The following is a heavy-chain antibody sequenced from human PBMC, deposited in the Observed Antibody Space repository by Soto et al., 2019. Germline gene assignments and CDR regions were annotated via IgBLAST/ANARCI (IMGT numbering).Heavy chain of an antibody. CDR3: AREGYSSGYYYYYGMDV. CDR2: IYYSGST. CDR1: GGSISSYF. Sequence: PSETLSLTCTVSGGSISSYFWSWIRQPPGKGLEWIGYIYYSGSTNYNPSLKSRVTISVDTSKNQFSLKLSSVTAADTVVYYCAREGYSSGYYYYYGMDVWGQGATVTVSS. J-gene: IGHJ6*02. D-gene: IGHD3-22*01. V-gene: IGHV4-59*01.